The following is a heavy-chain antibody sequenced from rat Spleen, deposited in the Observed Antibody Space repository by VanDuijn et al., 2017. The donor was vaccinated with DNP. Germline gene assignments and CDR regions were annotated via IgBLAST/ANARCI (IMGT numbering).Heavy chain of an antibody. CDR2: MSPTTRSS. CDR3: TRGGTYYFDY. Sequence: DVQLVESGGGLVQPGRSLRLSCAASGFSFSDYDMAWVRQAPTKGLEWVACMSPTTRSSYYRDSVKGRFTVSRDDATSTLYLQMDSLRSEDTATYYCTRGGTYYFDYWGQGVMVTVSS. CDR1: GFSFSDYD. J-gene: IGHJ2*01. V-gene: IGHV5-27*01.